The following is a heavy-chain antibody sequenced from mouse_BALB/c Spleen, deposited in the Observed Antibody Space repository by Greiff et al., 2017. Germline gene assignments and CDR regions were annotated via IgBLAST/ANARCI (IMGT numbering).Heavy chain of an antibody. J-gene: IGHJ2*01. CDR3: ARKAYYRPYYFDY. V-gene: IGHV1-77*01. CDR1: GYTFTDYV. CDR2: IYPGSGST. D-gene: IGHD2-14*01. Sequence: QVQLQQSGPELVKPGASVKMSCKASGYTFTDYVISWVKQRTGQGLEWIGEIYPGSGSTYYNEKFKGKATLTADKSSNTAYMQLSSLTSEDSAVYFCARKAYYRPYYFDYWGQGTTLTVSS.